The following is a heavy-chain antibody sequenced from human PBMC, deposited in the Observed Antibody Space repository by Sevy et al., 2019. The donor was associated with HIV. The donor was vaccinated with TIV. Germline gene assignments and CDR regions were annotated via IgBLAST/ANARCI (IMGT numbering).Heavy chain of an antibody. Sequence: ASVKVSCKASGYTFTSYSISWVRQAPGQGLEWMGWISAYNGNTNYAQKLQGRVTMTTDTSTSTAYMELRSLRSDDTAVYYCARDLRTGMVYYYYGIDVWGQGTTVTVSS. CDR2: ISAYNGNT. J-gene: IGHJ6*02. D-gene: IGHD1-1*01. CDR3: ARDLRTGMVYYYYGIDV. CDR1: GYTFTSYS. V-gene: IGHV1-18*01.